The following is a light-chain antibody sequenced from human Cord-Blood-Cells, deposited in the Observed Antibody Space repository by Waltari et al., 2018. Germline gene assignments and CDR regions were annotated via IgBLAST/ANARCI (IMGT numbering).Light chain of an antibody. Sequence: DIVITQSRDSLAVSLGERATINCKSSQSFLYSSNNKNYLAWYQQKPGQPPKLLIYWASTRESGVPDRFSGSGSGTDFTLTISSLQAEDVAVYYCQQYYSTPYTFGQGTKLEIK. J-gene: IGKJ2*01. CDR1: QSFLYSSNNKNY. CDR2: WAS. V-gene: IGKV4-1*01. CDR3: QQYYSTPYT.